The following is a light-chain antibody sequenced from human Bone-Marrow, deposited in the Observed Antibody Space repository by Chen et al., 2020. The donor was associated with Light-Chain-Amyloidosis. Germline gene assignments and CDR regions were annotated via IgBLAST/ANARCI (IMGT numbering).Light chain of an antibody. CDR2: EDH. CDR1: SGSIATNY. J-gene: IGLJ3*02. Sequence: FMLTQPHSVSESPGKTVIISCTCSSGSIATNYVQWYQQRPGSSPTTVIYEDHQRPSGVPDRFSGSIDRSSNSASLTISGLKTEDEADYYCQSYQGSSQGVFGGGTKLTVL. V-gene: IGLV6-57*01. CDR3: QSYQGSSQGV.